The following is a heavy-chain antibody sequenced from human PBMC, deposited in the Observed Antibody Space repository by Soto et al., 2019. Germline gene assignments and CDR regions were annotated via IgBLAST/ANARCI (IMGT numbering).Heavy chain of an antibody. CDR1: GGSISSSSYY. Sequence: PSETLSLTCTVSGGSISSSSYYWGWIRQPPGKGLEWIGSIYYSGSTYYNPSLKSRVTISVDTSKNQFSLKLSSVTAADTAVYYCASGSSSWYWFDPWGQGTLVTVSS. D-gene: IGHD6-13*01. CDR2: IYYSGST. J-gene: IGHJ5*02. CDR3: ASGSSSWYWFDP. V-gene: IGHV4-39*01.